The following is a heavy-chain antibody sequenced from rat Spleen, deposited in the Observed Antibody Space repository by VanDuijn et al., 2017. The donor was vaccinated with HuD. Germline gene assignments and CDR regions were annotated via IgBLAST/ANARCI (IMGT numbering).Heavy chain of an antibody. Sequence: EVQLVESDGGLVQPGRSLKLSCAASGFTFSDYYMAWVRQAPTKGLEWVASISTGGGNTYYRDSVKGRFTISRNNAKSTLYLQMDSLRSEDTATYYCTRDSGFYYWGQGVMVTVSS. CDR1: GFTFSDYY. CDR3: TRDSGFYY. J-gene: IGHJ2*01. V-gene: IGHV5-25*01. D-gene: IGHD4-4*01. CDR2: ISTGGGNT.